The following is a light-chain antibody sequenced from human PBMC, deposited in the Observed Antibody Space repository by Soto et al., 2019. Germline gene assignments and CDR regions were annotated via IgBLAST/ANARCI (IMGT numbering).Light chain of an antibody. Sequence: QSVLTQSPSASGTPGQRVTISCSGSSSNIGGNTVNWYQQVPGAAPKLIIFNNSQRPSGVPDRFSGSKSGTSASLAIGGLQSEDEADYYCSTWDDSLNGPLFGGGTQLTVL. CDR2: NNS. CDR3: STWDDSLNGPL. CDR1: SSNIGGNT. V-gene: IGLV1-44*01. J-gene: IGLJ2*01.